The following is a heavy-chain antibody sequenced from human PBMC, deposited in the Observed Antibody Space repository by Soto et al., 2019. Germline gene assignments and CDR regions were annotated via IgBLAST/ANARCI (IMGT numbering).Heavy chain of an antibody. CDR3: ARAKEMATTYFDY. CDR2: IYYSGST. Sequence: SETLSLTCTVSGGSISSGDYYWSWIRRPPGKGLEWIGYIYYSGSTYYNPSLKSRVTISVDTSKNQFSLKLSSVTAADTAVYYCARAKEMATTYFDYWGQGTLVTVSS. CDR1: GGSISSGDYY. D-gene: IGHD5-12*01. V-gene: IGHV4-30-4*01. J-gene: IGHJ4*02.